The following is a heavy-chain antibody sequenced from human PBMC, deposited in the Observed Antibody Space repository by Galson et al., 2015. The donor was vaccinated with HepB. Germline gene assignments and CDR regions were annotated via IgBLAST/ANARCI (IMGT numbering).Heavy chain of an antibody. V-gene: IGHV3-7*01. CDR3: ARDTCSSDACYNGFPKFDP. Sequence: SLRLSCAASGFTVSGYWMSWVRQAPGKGLEWVANIKQDGSEKYYVDSVKGRFTISRDNAKNSVYLQMNSLRPEDTGVYYCARDTCSSDACYNGFPKFDPRGKGTLVTVSS. CDR1: GFTVSGYW. D-gene: IGHD2-2*02. CDR2: IKQDGSEK. J-gene: IGHJ5*02.